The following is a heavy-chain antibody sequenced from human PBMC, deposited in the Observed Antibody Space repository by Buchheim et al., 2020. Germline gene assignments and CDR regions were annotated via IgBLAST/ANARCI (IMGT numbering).Heavy chain of an antibody. CDR3: ARGAGDYDILTGYYRPGAIDY. V-gene: IGHV1-46*01. CDR2: INPSGGST. Sequence: QVQLVQSGAEVKKPGASVKVSCEASGCTFTSYYMHWVRQAPGQGLEWMGIINPSGGSTSYAQEFQGRVTMTRATSTSPAYMELSSLRSEDTAVYYCARGAGDYDILTGYYRPGAIDYWGQGTL. D-gene: IGHD3-9*01. J-gene: IGHJ4*02. CDR1: GCTFTSYY.